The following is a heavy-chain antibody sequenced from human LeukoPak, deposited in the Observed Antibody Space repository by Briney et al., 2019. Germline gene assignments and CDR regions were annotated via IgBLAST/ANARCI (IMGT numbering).Heavy chain of an antibody. Sequence: SETLSLTCTVSGGSISSGSYYWSWIRQPAGKGLEWIGRIYTSGSTNYNPSLKSRVTISVDTSKNQFSLKLSSVTAADTAVYFCARLNGANWGHDYWGQGTLVTVSS. CDR1: GGSISSGSYY. D-gene: IGHD7-27*01. CDR2: IYTSGST. V-gene: IGHV4-61*02. CDR3: ARLNGANWGHDY. J-gene: IGHJ4*02.